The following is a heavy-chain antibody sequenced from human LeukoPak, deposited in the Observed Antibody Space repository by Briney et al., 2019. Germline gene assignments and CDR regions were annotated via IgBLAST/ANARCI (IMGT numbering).Heavy chain of an antibody. CDR2: ISGSGGST. CDR1: GFTFNNYA. Sequence: GGSLRLSCAASGFTFNNYAMSWVRQAPGKGLEWVSAISGSGGSTYYADPLKGRFTISRDNSKNTLYLQMNSLRAEYTALYYCAKDGIGGIYYDSSGYFDNWGQGTLVTVSS. V-gene: IGHV3-23*01. J-gene: IGHJ4*02. D-gene: IGHD3-22*01. CDR3: AKDGIGGIYYDSSGYFDN.